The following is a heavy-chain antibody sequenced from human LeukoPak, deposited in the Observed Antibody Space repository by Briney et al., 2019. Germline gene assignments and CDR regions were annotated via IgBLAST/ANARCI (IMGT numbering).Heavy chain of an antibody. Sequence: GGSLRLSCAASGFTFDDYAMHWVRQAPGKGLEWVSGISWNSGSIGYADSVKGRFTISRDNSKNTLYLQMNSLRAEDTAVYYCAKNGRSSSWSLRGAFDIWGQGTMVTVSS. J-gene: IGHJ3*02. D-gene: IGHD6-13*01. CDR2: ISWNSGSI. CDR3: AKNGRSSSWSLRGAFDI. CDR1: GFTFDDYA. V-gene: IGHV3-9*01.